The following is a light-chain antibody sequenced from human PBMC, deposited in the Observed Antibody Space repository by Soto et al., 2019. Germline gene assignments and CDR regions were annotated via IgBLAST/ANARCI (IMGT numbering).Light chain of an antibody. CDR2: EVT. CDR1: SSDVGYYDY. V-gene: IGLV2-8*01. Sequence: QSVLTQPPSASGFPGQSVTISCTGTSSDVGYYDYVSWYQHHPGKAPKLVIYEVTKRPSGVPDRVSASKSGNTASLTVSGLRAEDEAAYYCSSYAGSNNFVFGSGTKVTVL. CDR3: SSYAGSNNFV. J-gene: IGLJ1*01.